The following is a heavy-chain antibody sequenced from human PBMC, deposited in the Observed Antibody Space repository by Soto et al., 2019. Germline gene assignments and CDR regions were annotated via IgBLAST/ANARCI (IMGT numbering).Heavy chain of an antibody. J-gene: IGHJ4*02. Sequence: QVQLVQSGAEVKKPGSSVKVSCKASGGTFSSNTITWVRQAPGQGLEWMGRIIPILGIANYAQKFQGRVTITADKSTGTAYIELSSLRSEDTAVYYCLNIPHYWGQGTLVTVSS. CDR1: GGTFSSNT. V-gene: IGHV1-69*02. CDR2: IIPILGIA. CDR3: LNIPHY.